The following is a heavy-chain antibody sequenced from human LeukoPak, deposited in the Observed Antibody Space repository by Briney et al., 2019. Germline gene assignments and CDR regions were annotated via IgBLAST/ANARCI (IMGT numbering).Heavy chain of an antibody. D-gene: IGHD6-6*01. J-gene: IGHJ6*03. CDR3: ASYSSSSEIFYYYYYYYMDV. CDR2: IYYSGST. Sequence: SETLSLTCAVSGYSISSGYYWGWIRQPPGKGLEWIGSIYYSGSTYYNPSLKSRVTISVDTSKNQFSLKLSSVTAADTAVYYCASYSSSSEIFYYYYYYYMDVWGKGTTVTVSS. CDR1: GYSISSGYY. V-gene: IGHV4-38-2*01.